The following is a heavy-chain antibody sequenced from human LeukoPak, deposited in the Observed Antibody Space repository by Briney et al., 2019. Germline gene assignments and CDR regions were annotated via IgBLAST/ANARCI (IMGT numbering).Heavy chain of an antibody. D-gene: IGHD3-10*01. CDR3: ARDRYSGEGLDY. CDR2: IWYDGSNK. V-gene: IGHV3-33*01. CDR1: GFTFSSYG. J-gene: IGHJ4*02. Sequence: GGSLRLSCAASGFTFSSYGMHWVRQAPGKGLEWVAVIWYDGSNKYYADSVKGRFTISRNNSKNTLYLQMNSLRAEDTAVYYCARDRYSGEGLDYWGQGTLVTVSS.